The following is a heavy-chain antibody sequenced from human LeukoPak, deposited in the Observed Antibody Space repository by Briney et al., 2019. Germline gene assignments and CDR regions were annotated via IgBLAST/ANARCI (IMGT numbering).Heavy chain of an antibody. D-gene: IGHD4-23*01. Sequence: GGSLRLSCAASGFTFSSYWMTWVRQAPGKGLEWVANIKQDGSEKYYVDSVKGRFTISRGNAKNSLYLQMNSLRAEHTAVYYCATDYGGNSGDYWGQGTLVTVSS. J-gene: IGHJ4*02. CDR3: ATDYGGNSGDY. CDR1: GFTFSSYW. CDR2: IKQDGSEK. V-gene: IGHV3-7*01.